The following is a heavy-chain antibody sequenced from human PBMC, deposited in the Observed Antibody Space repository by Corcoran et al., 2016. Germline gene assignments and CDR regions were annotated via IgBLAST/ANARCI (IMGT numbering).Heavy chain of an antibody. CDR1: GGSISSYY. J-gene: IGHJ5*02. Sequence: QVQLQESGPGLVKPSETLSLTCTVSGGSISSYYWSWIRQPAGKGLEWIGRIYTSGSTNYNPSLKSRVTMSVDTSKNQFSLKLSSVTAADTAVYYCASSYYDFWSGYYPYGYNWFDPWGQGTLVTVSS. V-gene: IGHV4-4*07. D-gene: IGHD3-3*01. CDR2: IYTSGST. CDR3: ASSYYDFWSGYYPYGYNWFDP.